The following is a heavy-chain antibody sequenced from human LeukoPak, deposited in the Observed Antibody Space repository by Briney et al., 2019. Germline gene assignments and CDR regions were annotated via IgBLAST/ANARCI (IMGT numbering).Heavy chain of an antibody. V-gene: IGHV3-48*03. CDR1: GFTFRGSE. CDR3: ARGDDYGDNSFDY. D-gene: IGHD4-17*01. CDR2: ISTTGSTI. Sequence: GSLRLSCAASGFTFRGSEMNWVRQAPGKGLEWVSYISTTGSTIYYADSVKGRFTISRDNAKNSLYLQMSSLRAEDTAVYYCARGDDYGDNSFDYWGQGTLVTVSS. J-gene: IGHJ4*02.